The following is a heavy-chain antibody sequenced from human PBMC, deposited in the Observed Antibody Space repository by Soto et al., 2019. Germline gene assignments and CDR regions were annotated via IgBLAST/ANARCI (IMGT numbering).Heavy chain of an antibody. CDR1: GFTFSSYS. D-gene: IGHD2-21*01. CDR2: ISSSSSYI. CDR3: SREEGYCDGGRCFRSAFDV. V-gene: IGHV3-21*01. J-gene: IGHJ3*01. Sequence: PGGSLRLSCAASGFTFSSYSMNWVRQAPEKGLEWVSSISSSSSYIYYADSVKGRFTISWDITKRSLYLQMNSLRAEDTAVYYCSREEGYCDGGRCFRSAFDVWGQGTVVTVSS.